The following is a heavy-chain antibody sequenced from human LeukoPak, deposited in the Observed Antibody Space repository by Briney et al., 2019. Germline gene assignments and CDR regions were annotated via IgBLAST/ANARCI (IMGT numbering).Heavy chain of an antibody. CDR1: GFTFGGYG. CDR2: IAYDGSRA. CDR3: TRYNNDHFDD. D-gene: IGHD1-14*01. J-gene: IGHJ4*02. Sequence: GGSLRLSCAGSGFTFGGYGMHWFRQTPGKGLEWVAVIAYDGSRAFYADSVKGRFTISRDNSKNTMSVQMDDLRAEDTAVYYCTRYNNDHFDDWGQGTLVTVSS. V-gene: IGHV3-33*01.